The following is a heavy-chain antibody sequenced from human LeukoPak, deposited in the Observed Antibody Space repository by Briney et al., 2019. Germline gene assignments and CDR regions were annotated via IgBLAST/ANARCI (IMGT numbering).Heavy chain of an antibody. CDR1: GFTFSSYA. V-gene: IGHV3-30*04. D-gene: IGHD3-3*01. J-gene: IGHJ3*02. Sequence: GGSLRLSCAASGFTFSSYAMHWVRQAPGKGLEWVAVISYDGSNKYYADSVKGRFTISRDNSKNTLYLQMNSLRAEDTAVYYCARAGVAITYRGAFDIWGQGTMVTVSS. CDR3: ARAGVAITYRGAFDI. CDR2: ISYDGSNK.